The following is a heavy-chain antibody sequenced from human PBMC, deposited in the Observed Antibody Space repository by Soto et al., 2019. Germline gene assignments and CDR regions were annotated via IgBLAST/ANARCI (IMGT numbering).Heavy chain of an antibody. CDR2: ISGSGGYT. J-gene: IGHJ4*02. CDR3: GNRFRGVLLTPEGD. CDR1: GLTFSSYA. D-gene: IGHD3-10*01. Sequence: EVQLLESGGDLVQPGGSLRLSCAASGLTFSSYAMSWVRQAPGKGLEWVAVISGSGGYTDYADSVKGRFTISRDTSKNTFYLQLNGLRAEDRAFYSCGNRFRGVLLTPEGDWGRGPRVTASS. V-gene: IGHV3-23*01.